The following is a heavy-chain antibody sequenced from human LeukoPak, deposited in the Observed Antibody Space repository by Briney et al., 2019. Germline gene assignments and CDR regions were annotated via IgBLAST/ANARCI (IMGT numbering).Heavy chain of an antibody. V-gene: IGHV1-18*04. CDR3: ARDLFYDSSGDAFDI. CDR2: ISAYNGNT. J-gene: IGHJ3*02. D-gene: IGHD3-22*01. CDR1: GYTFTGYY. Sequence: ASVKVSCKASGYTFTGYYMHWVRQAPGQGLEWMGWISAYNGNTNYAQKLQGRVTMTTDTSTSTAYMELRSLRSDDTAVYYCARDLFYDSSGDAFDIWGQGTMVTVSS.